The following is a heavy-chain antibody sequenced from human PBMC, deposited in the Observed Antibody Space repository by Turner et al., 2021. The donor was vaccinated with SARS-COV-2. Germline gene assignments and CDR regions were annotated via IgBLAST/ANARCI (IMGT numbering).Heavy chain of an antibody. CDR3: ARDRSITVTTIGIDY. CDR1: GFTFSSYE. CDR2: ISSSGSTR. Sequence: EVQLVGSGGGLVQPGGSVRLSCAASGFTFSSYEMNWVRQARGRGREWVSYISSSGSTRYYADSVKGRFTIARDNAKNALYLKMNSLRAEDTAVYYCARDRSITVTTIGIDYWGQGTLVTVSS. J-gene: IGHJ4*02. D-gene: IGHD4-17*01. V-gene: IGHV3-48*03.